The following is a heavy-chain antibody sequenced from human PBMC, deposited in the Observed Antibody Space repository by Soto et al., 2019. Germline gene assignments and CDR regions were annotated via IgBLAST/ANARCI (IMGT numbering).Heavy chain of an antibody. CDR2: IYYSGST. Sequence: PSETMSLTCTVSGGSSSSSSYYWGWIRQPPGKGLEWIGSIYYSGSTYYNPSLKSRVTISVDTSKNQFSLKLSSVTAADTAVYYCARLAGEWWLAGQPQFDYWGQGTLVTVSS. D-gene: IGHD6-19*01. V-gene: IGHV4-39*01. CDR1: GGSSSSSSYY. CDR3: ARLAGEWWLAGQPQFDY. J-gene: IGHJ4*02.